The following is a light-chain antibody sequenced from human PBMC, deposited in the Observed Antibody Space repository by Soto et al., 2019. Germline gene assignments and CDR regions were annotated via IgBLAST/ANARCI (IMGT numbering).Light chain of an antibody. CDR1: SSDVGGYNY. V-gene: IGLV2-8*01. J-gene: IGLJ1*01. Sequence: QSVLTQPPSASGSPGQSVTISCTGTSSDVGGYNYVSWYQQHPGKAPKLMIYEVNKRPSGVPDRFSGSKSGNTASLTVSGPQAGDEADYYCSSYAGSSNVFGTGTKVTVL. CDR2: EVN. CDR3: SSYAGSSNV.